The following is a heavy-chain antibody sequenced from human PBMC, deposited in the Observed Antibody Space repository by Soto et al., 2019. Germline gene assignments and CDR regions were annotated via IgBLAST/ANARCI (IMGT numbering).Heavy chain of an antibody. CDR1: GFTFSSYA. D-gene: IGHD6-13*01. CDR2: ISGSGGST. CDR3: AKGPYNSSWSYYFDY. Sequence: GGSLRLSCAASGFTFSSYAMSWVRQAPGKGLEWVSAISGSGGSTYYADSVKGRFTISRDNSKNTLYLQMNSLGAEDTAVYYCAKGPYNSSWSYYFDYWGQETLFTVSA. V-gene: IGHV3-23*01. J-gene: IGHJ4*02.